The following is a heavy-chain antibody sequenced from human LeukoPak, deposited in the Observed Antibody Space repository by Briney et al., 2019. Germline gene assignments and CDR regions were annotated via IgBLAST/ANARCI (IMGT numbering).Heavy chain of an antibody. J-gene: IGHJ4*02. CDR1: GYTFTSYG. Sequence: ASVKVSCKASGYTFTSYGISWVRQAPGQGHEWMGWISAYNGNTNYAQKLQGRVTMTTDTSTSTAYMELRSLRSDDTAVYYCARDKWGCTNGVCYGLFDYWGQGTLVTVSS. D-gene: IGHD2-8*01. CDR2: ISAYNGNT. CDR3: ARDKWGCTNGVCYGLFDY. V-gene: IGHV1-18*01.